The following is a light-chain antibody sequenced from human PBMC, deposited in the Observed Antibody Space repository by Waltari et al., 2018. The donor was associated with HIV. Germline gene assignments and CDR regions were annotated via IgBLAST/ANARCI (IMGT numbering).Light chain of an antibody. Sequence: SYELTQPPSVSVSPGQTASIHSPGYKLGDKNACWYQQKPGQSPVLVIYKDGKRPAGIPERFSGFNSGNTATLTISGTQAMDEADYYCQAWDSDTPKVFGGGTKLTVL. CDR1: KLGDKN. J-gene: IGLJ2*01. CDR2: KDG. CDR3: QAWDSDTPKV. V-gene: IGLV3-1*01.